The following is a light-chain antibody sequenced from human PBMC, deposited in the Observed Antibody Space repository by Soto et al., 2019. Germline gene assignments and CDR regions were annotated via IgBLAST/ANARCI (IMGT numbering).Light chain of an antibody. Sequence: AIQLTQSPSSLSASVGDRVTITCRASQGISSALAWYQQKTGKAPKLLIYDASSLESGVPSRFSGSGAGTDFTLTISSLQPEDFSTDYCQQFNSYPLGVFGPGTKVDIK. CDR3: QQFNSYPLGV. J-gene: IGKJ3*01. CDR2: DAS. CDR1: QGISSA. V-gene: IGKV1-13*02.